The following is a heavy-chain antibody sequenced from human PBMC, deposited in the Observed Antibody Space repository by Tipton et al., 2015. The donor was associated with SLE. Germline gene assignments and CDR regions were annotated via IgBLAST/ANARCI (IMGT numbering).Heavy chain of an antibody. CDR3: AKGYGMDV. CDR1: GFTFSNYW. V-gene: IGHV3-23*01. Sequence: SLRLSCAASGFTFSNYWMHWVRQTPEKGLVWVSAISGSGDNTYYADSVKGRFTISRDNSKNTMYLQMKSLRAEDRAVYYCAKGYGMDVWGQGTTVTVSS. J-gene: IGHJ6*02. CDR2: ISGSGDNT.